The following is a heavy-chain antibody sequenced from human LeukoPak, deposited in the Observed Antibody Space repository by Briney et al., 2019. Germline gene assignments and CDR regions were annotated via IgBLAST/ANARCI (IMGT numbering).Heavy chain of an antibody. V-gene: IGHV3-48*02. CDR2: ISSSSGTI. CDR1: GFTFSSYS. Sequence: GGSLRLSCAGSGFTFSSYSMSWVRQAPGKGLEWLSYISSSSGTIYYADFVKGRFTISRDNAKNSLYLQMNSLTDEDTAVYYCARVDYFESWGQGTLVTVSS. J-gene: IGHJ4*02. CDR3: ARVDYFES.